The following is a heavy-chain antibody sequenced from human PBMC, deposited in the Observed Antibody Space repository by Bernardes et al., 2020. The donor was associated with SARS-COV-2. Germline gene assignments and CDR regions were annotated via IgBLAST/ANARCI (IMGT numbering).Heavy chain of an antibody. CDR2: ISGSGGST. D-gene: IGHD2-15*01. CDR3: ARWAVAGAHNWFDP. J-gene: IGHJ5*02. CDR1: GFTFSNYA. V-gene: IGHV3-23*01. Sequence: GGSLRLSCAASGFTFSNYAMSWVRQAPGKGLEWVSGISGSGGSTYYPDSVKGRFTISRDNSKNTLYLQMNSLRAEDTAIYYCARWAVAGAHNWFDPWGQGTLVAVSS.